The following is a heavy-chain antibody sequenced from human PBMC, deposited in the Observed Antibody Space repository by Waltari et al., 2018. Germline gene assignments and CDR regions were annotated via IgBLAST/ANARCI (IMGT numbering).Heavy chain of an antibody. CDR2: FGTA. Sequence: QVQLVQSGAEVKKPGSSVKVSCKASGGTFSSYAIFGTANYAQKFQGRVTITTDESTSTAYMELSSLRSEDTAVYYCARGDCSGGSCYYYYYYGMDVWGQGTTVTVSS. D-gene: IGHD2-15*01. CDR3: ARGDCSGGSCYYYYYYGMDV. J-gene: IGHJ6*02. V-gene: IGHV1-69*05. CDR1: GGTFSSYA.